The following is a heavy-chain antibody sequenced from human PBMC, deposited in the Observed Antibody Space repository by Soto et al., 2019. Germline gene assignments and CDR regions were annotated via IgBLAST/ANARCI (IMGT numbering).Heavy chain of an antibody. Sequence: QVQLQESGPGLVKPSQTLSLTCTVSGGSISRGGNYWSWIRQHPGKGLEWLGHIYYSGSTYYNPSLKSRFTVSVDTSQNQFSLKLSSVPAADTALYYCARELSGNSDYCYFDLWGRGALVTVSS. D-gene: IGHD2-21*02. V-gene: IGHV4-31*03. J-gene: IGHJ2*01. CDR3: ARELSGNSDYCYFDL. CDR2: IYYSGST. CDR1: GGSISRGGNY.